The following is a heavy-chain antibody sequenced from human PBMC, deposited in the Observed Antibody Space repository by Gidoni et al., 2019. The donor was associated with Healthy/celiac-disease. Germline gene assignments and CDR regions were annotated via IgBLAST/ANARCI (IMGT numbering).Heavy chain of an antibody. CDR3: ARPLCGGDCYRYYYYGMDV. Sequence: LEYVSAISSNGGSTYYANSVKGRFTISRDNSKNTLYLQMGSLRAEDMAVYYCARPLCGGDCYRYYYYGMDVWGQGTTVTVSS. CDR2: ISSNGGST. D-gene: IGHD2-21*02. J-gene: IGHJ6*02. V-gene: IGHV3-64*01.